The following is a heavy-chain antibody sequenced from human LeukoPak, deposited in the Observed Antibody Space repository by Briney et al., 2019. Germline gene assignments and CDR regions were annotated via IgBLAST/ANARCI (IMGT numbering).Heavy chain of an antibody. Sequence: SETLSLTCTVSGGSISSYYWSWIRQPPGKGLEWIGYIYYSGSTNYNPSLKSRVTISVDTSKNQFSLKLSSVTAADTAVYYCARSVGVVIYYGMDVWGQGTTVTVSS. CDR3: ARSVGVVIYYGMDV. V-gene: IGHV4-59*01. CDR2: IYYSGST. J-gene: IGHJ6*02. CDR1: GGSISSYY. D-gene: IGHD2-21*01.